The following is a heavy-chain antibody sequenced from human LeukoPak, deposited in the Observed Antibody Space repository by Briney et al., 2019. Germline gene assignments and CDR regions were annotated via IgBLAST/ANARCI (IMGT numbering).Heavy chain of an antibody. D-gene: IGHD3-22*01. V-gene: IGHV4-34*01. CDR3: ASSGYYYYGAFDI. CDR1: GGSFSGYY. CDR2: INHSGST. J-gene: IGHJ3*02. Sequence: PSETLSLTCAVYGGSFSGYYWSWIRQPPGKGLEWIGEINHSGSTNYNPSLKSRVTISVDTSKNQFSLKLSSVTAADTAVYYCASSGYYYYGAFDIWGQGTMVTVSS.